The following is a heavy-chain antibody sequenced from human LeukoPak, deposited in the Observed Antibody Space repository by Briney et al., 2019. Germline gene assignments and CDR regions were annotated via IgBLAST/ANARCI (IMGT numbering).Heavy chain of an antibody. CDR2: ISGNGYST. CDR3: AKGRYSGYDSKDS. D-gene: IGHD5-12*01. Sequence: GGSLRLSCTASGFTFSNHAMNWVRQAPGKGLEWVTDISGNGYSTYYADSVKGRFTISRDNSRNTLSLQMNSLRAEDTAVYFCAKGRYSGYDSKDSWGQGTLVTVSS. J-gene: IGHJ4*02. V-gene: IGHV3-23*01. CDR1: GFTFSNHA.